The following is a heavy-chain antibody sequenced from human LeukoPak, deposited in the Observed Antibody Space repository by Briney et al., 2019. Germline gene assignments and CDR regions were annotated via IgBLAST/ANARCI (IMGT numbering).Heavy chain of an antibody. D-gene: IGHD6-19*01. V-gene: IGHV3-21*01. CDR2: ISTSSSYI. Sequence: PGGSLRLSCAASGFTFNRYNMNWVRQAPGKGLEWVSSISTSSSYIYYADSVKGRFTISRDNAKNSLYLQMNSLRAEDTAVYYCATVSYSSGWYWFDPWGQGTLVTVSS. CDR1: GFTFNRYN. J-gene: IGHJ5*02. CDR3: ATVSYSSGWYWFDP.